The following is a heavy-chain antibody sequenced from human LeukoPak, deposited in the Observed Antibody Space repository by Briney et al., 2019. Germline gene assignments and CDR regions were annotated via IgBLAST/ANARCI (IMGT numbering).Heavy chain of an antibody. CDR2: IYHTGNT. CDR3: ARDLSGYSASDK. D-gene: IGHD5-18*01. CDR1: GGSISSGAYY. Sequence: PSETLFHTCTVSGGSISSGAYYWSWIRQFPGRGLEWIAYIYHTGNTYYNPSLKSRLTISLDTSNNQFSLKLSSVTAADTAVYYCARDLSGYSASDKWGQGEPFTVSS. J-gene: IGHJ4*02. V-gene: IGHV4-31*03.